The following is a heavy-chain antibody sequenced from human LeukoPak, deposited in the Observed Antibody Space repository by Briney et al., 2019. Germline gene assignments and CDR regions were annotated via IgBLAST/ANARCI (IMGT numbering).Heavy chain of an antibody. D-gene: IGHD3-10*01. CDR1: GVTLSPYG. Sequence: PGGSLRLSCAASGVTLSPYGMHWVRPAPGKGLEGVAVISYEGGTQHYADSVKGRFIISRDNPRNTLYLQMNILRTEDTAVYYCAKEGTPQVSTWYDLWGQGTQVIVSS. V-gene: IGHV3-30*18. CDR2: ISYEGGTQ. J-gene: IGHJ5*02. CDR3: AKEGTPQVSTWYDL.